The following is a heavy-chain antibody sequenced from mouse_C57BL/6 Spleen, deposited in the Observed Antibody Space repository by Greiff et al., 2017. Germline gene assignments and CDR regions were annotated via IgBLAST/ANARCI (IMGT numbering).Heavy chain of an antibody. CDR2: ISYSGST. CDR1: GYSITSGYD. J-gene: IGHJ3*01. V-gene: IGHV3-1*01. Sequence: EVQGVESGPGMVKPSQSLSLTCTVTGYSITSGYDWHWIRHFPGNKLEWMGYISYSGSTNYNQSLKSRISITHDTSKNHFFLKLNSVTTDDTATYYCSRGDYDDPFAYWGQGTLVTVSA. CDR3: SRGDYDDPFAY. D-gene: IGHD2-13*01.